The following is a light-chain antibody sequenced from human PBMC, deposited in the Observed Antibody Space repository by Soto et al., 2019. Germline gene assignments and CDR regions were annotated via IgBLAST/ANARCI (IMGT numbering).Light chain of an antibody. V-gene: IGLV2-14*01. CDR3: SSHRSGNTYV. CDR1: SSDVGGYNY. J-gene: IGLJ1*01. CDR2: EVS. Sequence: QSALTQPASVSVSPGQSITISCTGTSSDVGGYNYVSWYQQHPGKAPKLMIYEVSNRPSGVSNRFSGSKSGNTASLTISGLQAEDEADYYCSSHRSGNTYVFGTGTKVTVL.